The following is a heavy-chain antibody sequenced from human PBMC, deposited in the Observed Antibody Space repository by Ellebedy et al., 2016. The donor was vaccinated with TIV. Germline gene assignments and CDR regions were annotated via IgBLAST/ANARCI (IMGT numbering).Heavy chain of an antibody. D-gene: IGHD6-19*01. V-gene: IGHV4-34*01. CDR3: ARAVQYSSGWAFDY. CDR2: INHSGST. J-gene: IGHJ4*02. Sequence: MPGGSLRLSCAASGFTFNIYDMSWIRQSPEKGLEWIGEINHSGSTSYNPSLKSRVSISVDTPKKQFSLKISSVTAADTAVYYCARAVQYSSGWAFDYWGQGTLVTVSS. CDR1: GFTFNIYD.